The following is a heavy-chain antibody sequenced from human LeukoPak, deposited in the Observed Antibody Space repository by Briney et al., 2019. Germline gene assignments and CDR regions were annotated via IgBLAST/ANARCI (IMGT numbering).Heavy chain of an antibody. J-gene: IGHJ6*02. CDR2: IYYSGST. Sequence: SETLSLTCAVYGGSFSGYYWSWIRQPPGKGLEWIGYIYYSGSTNYNPSLKSRVTISVDTSKNQFSLNLTSVTAADTAVYYCARQGGYYYYYGMDVWGQGTTVTVSS. D-gene: IGHD2-15*01. CDR1: GGSFSGYY. CDR3: ARQGGYYYYYGMDV. V-gene: IGHV4-59*08.